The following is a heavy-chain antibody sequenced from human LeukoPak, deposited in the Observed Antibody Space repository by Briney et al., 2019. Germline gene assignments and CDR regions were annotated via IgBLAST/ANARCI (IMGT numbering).Heavy chain of an antibody. Sequence: PSETLSLTCTVSRGSISSTGYYWGWIRQSPGKGLEWIGSIYYSGSTYYKPSLKSRVTISVDTSKNQFSLRLSSVTAADTALYFCARQGYYTNCFDPWGQGALVTVSS. J-gene: IGHJ5*02. CDR3: ARQGYYTNCFDP. V-gene: IGHV4-39*01. D-gene: IGHD1-26*01. CDR1: RGSISSTGYY. CDR2: IYYSGST.